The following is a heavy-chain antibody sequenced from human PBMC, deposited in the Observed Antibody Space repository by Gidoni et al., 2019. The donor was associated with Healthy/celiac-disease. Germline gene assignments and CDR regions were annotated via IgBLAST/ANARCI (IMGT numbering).Heavy chain of an antibody. Sequence: EVQLVESGGGLVKPGGSLRLSCAASGFTFSSSSMNWVRQAPGKGLEWVSSISSSSSYIYYADSVKGRFTISRDNAKNSLYLQMNSLRAEDTAVYYCARDRHPSITGTPQGFDYWGQGTLVTVSS. V-gene: IGHV3-21*01. CDR3: ARDRHPSITGTPQGFDY. J-gene: IGHJ4*02. CDR1: GFTFSSSS. CDR2: ISSSSSYI. D-gene: IGHD1-7*01.